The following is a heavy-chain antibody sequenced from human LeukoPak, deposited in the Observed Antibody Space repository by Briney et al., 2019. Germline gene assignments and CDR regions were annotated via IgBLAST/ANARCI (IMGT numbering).Heavy chain of an antibody. V-gene: IGHV3-73*01. CDR2: IRSKANSYAT. Sequence: GGSLRLSCAASGFTFSGSAMHWVRQASGKGLEWVGRIRSKANSYATAYAASVKGRFTISRDDSKNTAYLQMNSLKTEDTAVYYCTRHGGILTGLENTDYWGQGTLVTVSS. CDR3: TRHGGILTGLENTDY. J-gene: IGHJ4*02. CDR1: GFTFSGSA. D-gene: IGHD3-9*01.